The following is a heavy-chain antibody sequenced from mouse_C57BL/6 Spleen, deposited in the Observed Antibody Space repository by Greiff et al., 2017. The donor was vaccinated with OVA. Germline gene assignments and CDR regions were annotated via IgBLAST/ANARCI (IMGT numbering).Heavy chain of an antibody. CDR1: SFSLTSYG. V-gene: IGHV2-5*01. CDR3: AKKGDGSPPYGYFDV. Sequence: QVQLQQSGPGLVQPSQSLSIPCPVSSFSLTSYGVHWVRQSPGKGLEWLGVIWRGGSPDYNAAFMSSLSITKENSKSQDNFKMNRLQADDTAIYYGAKKGDGSPPYGYFDVWGTGTTVTVSS. CDR2: IWRGGSP. J-gene: IGHJ1*03.